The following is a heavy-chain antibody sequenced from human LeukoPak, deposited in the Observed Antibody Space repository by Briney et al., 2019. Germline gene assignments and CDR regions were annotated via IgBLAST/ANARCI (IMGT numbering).Heavy chain of an antibody. Sequence: PGGSQRLSCAASGFTFSSYDVHWVRQATGKGLEWVSAIGTAGDTYYPGSVKGRFTISRENAKNSLYLQMNSLRAGDTAVYYCARAVSGWYDVGYYFDYWGQGTLVTVSS. V-gene: IGHV3-13*01. CDR3: ARAVSGWYDVGYYFDY. CDR1: GFTFSSYD. J-gene: IGHJ4*02. CDR2: IGTAGDT. D-gene: IGHD6-19*01.